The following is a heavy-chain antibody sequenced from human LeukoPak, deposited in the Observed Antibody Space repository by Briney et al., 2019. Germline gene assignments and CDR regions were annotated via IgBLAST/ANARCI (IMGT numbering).Heavy chain of an antibody. V-gene: IGHV4-4*09. D-gene: IGHD6-25*01. J-gene: IGHJ4*02. CDR2: IYTSGST. CDR1: GGSISSYY. Sequence: PSETLSLTCTVSGGSISSYYWSWIRQPPGKGLEWIGYIYTSGSTNYNPSLKSRVTISVDTSKNQFSLKLSSVTAADTAVYYCARGGQRRGFDYWGQGTLVTVSS. CDR3: ARGGQRRGFDY.